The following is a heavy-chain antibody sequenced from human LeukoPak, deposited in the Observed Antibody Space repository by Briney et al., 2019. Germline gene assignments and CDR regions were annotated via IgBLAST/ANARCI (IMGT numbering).Heavy chain of an antibody. CDR3: AKDGGSYQFDS. V-gene: IGHV3-23*01. CDR1: GFTFSSYG. CDR2: ISGSGGKT. D-gene: IGHD1-26*01. J-gene: IGHJ4*02. Sequence: GASLRLSCVASGFTFSSYGMSWVRQAPGKGLEWVSAISGSGGKTYNADSVKGRFTISRDNSRKTLYLQMNSLRAEDTAVYYSAKDGGSYQFDSWGQGTLVTVSS.